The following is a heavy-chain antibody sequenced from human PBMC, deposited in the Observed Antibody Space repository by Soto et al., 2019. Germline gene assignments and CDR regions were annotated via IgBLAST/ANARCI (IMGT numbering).Heavy chain of an antibody. J-gene: IGHJ4*02. V-gene: IGHV3-30-3*01. Sequence: PGGSLRLSCAASGFTFSNYAIHWVRQAPGKGLEWVAVLSYDGNNIHYADSVKGRFTVSRDNSKNTLFLQMNRLGTEDTALYYCARGPIGDAAMVTNYFDYWGQGTLVTVSS. CDR3: ARGPIGDAAMVTNYFDY. CDR2: LSYDGNNI. CDR1: GFTFSNYA. D-gene: IGHD5-18*01.